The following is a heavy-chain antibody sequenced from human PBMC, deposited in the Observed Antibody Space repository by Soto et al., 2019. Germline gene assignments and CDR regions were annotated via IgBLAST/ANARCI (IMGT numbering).Heavy chain of an antibody. D-gene: IGHD2-15*01. Sequence: EVQLVESGGGLVQPGGSLRRSCAASGFTFSTYWMHWVRQAPGKGLEWVSRINTDGSTTNHADSVKGRFTISRDNAKNTLYLQMNSLRAEDTAVYYCTRDSGGRDAYWGQGILVTASS. CDR2: INTDGSTT. CDR3: TRDSGGRDAY. CDR1: GFTFSTYW. V-gene: IGHV3-74*01. J-gene: IGHJ4*02.